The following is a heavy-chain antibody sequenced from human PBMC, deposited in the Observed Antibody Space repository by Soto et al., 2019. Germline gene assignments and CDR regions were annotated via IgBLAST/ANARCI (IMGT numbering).Heavy chain of an antibody. D-gene: IGHD6-13*01. CDR1: GGTFSNYA. V-gene: IGHV1-69*06. CDR2: IIPIFGTA. CDR3: AIGAGLSSWTADGSSYTWFDP. J-gene: IGHJ5*02. Sequence: QVQLVQSGAEVKKPGSSVKVSCKASGGTFSNYAISWVRQAPGQGLEWMGGIIPIFGTANYAQKFQGRVTITADKSTSTAYMELSSLRSEDTAVYYCAIGAGLSSWTADGSSYTWFDPWGQGTLVTVSS.